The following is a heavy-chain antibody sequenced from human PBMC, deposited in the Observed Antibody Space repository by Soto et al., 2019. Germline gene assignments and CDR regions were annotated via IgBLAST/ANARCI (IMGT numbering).Heavy chain of an antibody. V-gene: IGHV4-59*01. Sequence: KTSETLSLTCTVSGTSISSYYWSWIRQPPGKGLEWIANIHYSGTTNYNPSLASRVTLSVDTSKNQFSLKITSVTAADRAMYFCARYNSYAIDYWGRGTLVTVSS. J-gene: IGHJ4*02. CDR2: IHYSGTT. CDR3: ARYNSYAIDY. CDR1: GTSISSYY. D-gene: IGHD2-8*01.